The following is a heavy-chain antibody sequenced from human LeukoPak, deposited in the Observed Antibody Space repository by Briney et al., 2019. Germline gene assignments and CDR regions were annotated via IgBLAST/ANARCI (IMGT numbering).Heavy chain of an antibody. Sequence: ASVKVSCKVSGYTLTELSMHWVRQAPGKGLEWMGGFDPEDGETIYAQKFQGRVTMTEDTSTDTAYMELSSLRSEDTAVYYCATVGSDRAVGSWYWFNPWGQGTLVTVSS. CDR3: ATVGSDRAVGSWYWFNP. J-gene: IGHJ5*02. V-gene: IGHV1-24*01. CDR1: GYTLTELS. D-gene: IGHD6-13*01. CDR2: FDPEDGET.